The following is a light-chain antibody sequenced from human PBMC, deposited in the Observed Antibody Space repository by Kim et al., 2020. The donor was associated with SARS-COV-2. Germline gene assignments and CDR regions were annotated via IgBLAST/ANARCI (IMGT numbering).Light chain of an antibody. V-gene: IGKV3-15*01. CDR3: QQYDDWPPWT. CDR2: GAS. Sequence: LGERANLSCRASQSVRKNLAWYQQKPGQAPRLLIYGASTRATGIPARFSGSGSGTEFTLTISSLQSEDSAVYYCQQYDDWPPWTFGQGTKVDIK. J-gene: IGKJ1*01. CDR1: QSVRKN.